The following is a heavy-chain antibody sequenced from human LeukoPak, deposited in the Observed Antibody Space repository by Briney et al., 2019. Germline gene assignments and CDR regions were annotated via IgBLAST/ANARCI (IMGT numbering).Heavy chain of an antibody. J-gene: IGHJ4*02. V-gene: IGHV1-18*01. CDR2: ISAYNGNT. D-gene: IGHD6-19*01. CDR3: ARGGSLAAAPHRYYFDY. CDR1: GYTFTSYG. Sequence: GASVKVSCKASGYTFTSYGISWVRQAPGQGLEWMGWISAYNGNTNYARKLQGRVTMTTDTSTSTAYMELRSLGSDDTAVYYCARGGSLAAAPHRYYFDYWGQGTPVTVSS.